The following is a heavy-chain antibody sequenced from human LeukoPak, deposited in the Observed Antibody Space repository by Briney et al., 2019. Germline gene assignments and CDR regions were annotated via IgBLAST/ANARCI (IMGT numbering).Heavy chain of an antibody. CDR1: GYTFSGYG. Sequence: ASVKVSCKASGYTFSGYGISWVRQAPGQGLEWMGWITVYNGNTNYLQKFQGRVTMTTDTSTSTAYMELRSLRSDDTAVYYCARLVYYDSSGTWFDPWGQGTLVTVSS. CDR2: ITVYNGNT. J-gene: IGHJ5*02. D-gene: IGHD3-22*01. V-gene: IGHV1-18*01. CDR3: ARLVYYDSSGTWFDP.